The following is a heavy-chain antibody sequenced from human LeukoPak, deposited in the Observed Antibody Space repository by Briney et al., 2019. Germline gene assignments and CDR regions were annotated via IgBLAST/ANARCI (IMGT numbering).Heavy chain of an antibody. CDR3: AREVYYDILTGYADDAFDI. V-gene: IGHV3-7*01. CDR1: GFTFSSYW. D-gene: IGHD3-9*01. CDR2: IKQDGSEK. J-gene: IGHJ3*02. Sequence: GGSLRLSCAASGFTFSSYWMSWVRQAPGEGLEWVANIKQDGSEKYYVDSVKGRFTISRANAKNSLYLQMNSLRAEDTAVYYCAREVYYDILTGYADDAFDIWGQGTMVTVSS.